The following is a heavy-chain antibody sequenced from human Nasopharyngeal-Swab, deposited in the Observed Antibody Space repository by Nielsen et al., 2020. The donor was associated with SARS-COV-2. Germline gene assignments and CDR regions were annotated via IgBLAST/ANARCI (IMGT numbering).Heavy chain of an antibody. Sequence: WIRQPPGKALKWLALIYWDDDKRYSPSLKSRLTITKDTSKNQVVLTMTNMDPVDTATYYCAQRTTLTSYGYWGQGTLVTVSS. CDR2: IYWDDDK. D-gene: IGHD4-17*01. CDR3: AQRTTLTSYGY. J-gene: IGHJ4*02. V-gene: IGHV2-5*02.